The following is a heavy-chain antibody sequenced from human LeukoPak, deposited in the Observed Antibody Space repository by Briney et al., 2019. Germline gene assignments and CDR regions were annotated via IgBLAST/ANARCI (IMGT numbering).Heavy chain of an antibody. CDR3: ASDFTQGGGLLGY. D-gene: IGHD3-16*01. CDR2: ASVTGNP. Sequence: SETLSLTCTVAGGSISSRYWTWIRRPPGRGLEWIGYASVTGNPDYTLSLKSRVTISVDTSKNQFSLRLTSVTAADTAIYYCASDFTQGGGLLGYWGQGLLATVSS. J-gene: IGHJ4*02. CDR1: GGSISSRY. V-gene: IGHV4-59*11.